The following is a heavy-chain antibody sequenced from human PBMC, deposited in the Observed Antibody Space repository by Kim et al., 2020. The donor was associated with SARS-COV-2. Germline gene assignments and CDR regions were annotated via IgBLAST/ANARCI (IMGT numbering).Heavy chain of an antibody. Sequence: SNKYYADSVKGRFTIPRDNSKNTLYLQMNSLRAEDTAVYYCARDATGYDLWGRGTLVTVSS. CDR3: ARDATGYDL. V-gene: IGHV3-33*01. J-gene: IGHJ2*01. D-gene: IGHD6-25*01. CDR2: SNK.